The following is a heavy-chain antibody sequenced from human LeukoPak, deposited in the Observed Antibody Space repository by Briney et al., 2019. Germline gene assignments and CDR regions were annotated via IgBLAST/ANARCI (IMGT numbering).Heavy chain of an antibody. Sequence: GVSLRLSCAGSGFIFNNYAMHWVRQPPGKGLVWGSGISWNSGTIGYADSVRGRFTIYRDNAKNSLYLQMDSLRVEATAFYYCAKDNRRHSTSGRNRASLHWGQGALVTVSS. V-gene: IGHV3-9*01. CDR3: AKDNRRHSTSGRNRASLH. J-gene: IGHJ4*02. CDR2: ISWNSGTI. CDR1: GFIFNNYA. D-gene: IGHD6-19*01.